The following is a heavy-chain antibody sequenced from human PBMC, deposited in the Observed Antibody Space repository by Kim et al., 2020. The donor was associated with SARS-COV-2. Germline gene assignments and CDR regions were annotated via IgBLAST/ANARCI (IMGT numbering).Heavy chain of an antibody. CDR2: VSAYDGNT. J-gene: IGHJ4*02. Sequence: ASVKVSCKASGYTFTSYYLSWVRQAPGQGLEWMGWVSAYDGNTNYAQKLQGRVTMTTDASTGTAYMELTILTSDDTAVYYCARGGATSFDYWGQGTLVTVSP. CDR3: ARGGATSFDY. D-gene: IGHD1-26*01. CDR1: GYTFTSYY. V-gene: IGHV1-18*01.